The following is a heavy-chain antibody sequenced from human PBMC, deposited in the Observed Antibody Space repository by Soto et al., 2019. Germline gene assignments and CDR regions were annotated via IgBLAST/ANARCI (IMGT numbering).Heavy chain of an antibody. V-gene: IGHV3-23*01. J-gene: IGHJ4*02. CDR1: EFTFSNYA. CDR2: ISGNDDST. Sequence: PGGSLRLSCVASEFTFSNYAMSWVRQAPGKGLEWVSAISGNDDSTYYADSVKGRCIISRDNSKDTLDLQMNSLRAQDTAVYFCAKDLSTSGVFGFDYWGQGIRVTVSS. CDR3: AKDLSTSGVFGFDY. D-gene: IGHD1-26*01.